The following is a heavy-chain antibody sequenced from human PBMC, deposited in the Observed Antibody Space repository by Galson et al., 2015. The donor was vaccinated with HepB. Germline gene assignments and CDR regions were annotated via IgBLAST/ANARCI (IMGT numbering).Heavy chain of an antibody. J-gene: IGHJ4*02. CDR1: GFTFSSYN. CDR2: ISYDGSNK. CDR3: AKDWLRFSAPRNAFIDY. Sequence: SLRLSCAASGFTFSSYNMHWVRQAPGKGLEWVAVISYDGSNKYYADSVKGRFTISRDNSKNTLYLQMNSLRAEGTAVYYCAKDWLRFSAPRNAFIDYWGQGTLVTVSS. V-gene: IGHV3-30*18. D-gene: IGHD5-12*01.